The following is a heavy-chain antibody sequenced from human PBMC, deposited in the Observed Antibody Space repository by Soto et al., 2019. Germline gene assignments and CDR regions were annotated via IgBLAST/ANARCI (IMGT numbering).Heavy chain of an antibody. D-gene: IGHD3-10*01. J-gene: IGHJ6*02. CDR1: GFTFSDFG. CDR3: AKDFKVSGGHYGSLNYYYGMDV. Sequence: XGSLRLSCAASGFTFSDFGMHGVRQAPGKGLEWVAIISYDGILKYYADSVKGRFTISRDTSKGAAYLQMNSLTPEDTAVYYCAKDFKVSGGHYGSLNYYYGMDVWGQGTTVTVSS. CDR2: ISYDGILK. V-gene: IGHV3-30*18.